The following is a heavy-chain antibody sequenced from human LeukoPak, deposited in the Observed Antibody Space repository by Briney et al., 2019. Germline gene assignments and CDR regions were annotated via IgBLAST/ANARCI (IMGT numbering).Heavy chain of an antibody. Sequence: ASVKVSCKASGYTFTSYDISWVRQAPGQGLEWMGWINTSTGTTKYAQKLQDRVTMTTDTSTSTAYMELRSLRSDDAAVYYCARDQGRGGLYYFDYWGQGTLVTVSS. J-gene: IGHJ4*02. CDR1: GYTFTSYD. CDR3: ARDQGRGGLYYFDY. CDR2: INTSTGTT. V-gene: IGHV1-18*01. D-gene: IGHD3-10*01.